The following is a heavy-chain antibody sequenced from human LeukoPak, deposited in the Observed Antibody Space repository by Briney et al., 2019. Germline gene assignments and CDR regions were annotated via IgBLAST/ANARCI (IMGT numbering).Heavy chain of an antibody. CDR3: AKDGGNYIGNYDLWSGYYTGRGMDV. D-gene: IGHD3-3*01. CDR2: ISWNSGSI. Sequence: GGSLRLSCAASGFTFDDYAMHWVRHAPGKGLEWVSGISWNSGSIGYADSVKGRFTISRDNAKDSLYLQMNSLRAEDTALYYCAKDGGNYIGNYDLWSGYYTGRGMDVWGQGTTVTVSS. J-gene: IGHJ6*02. CDR1: GFTFDDYA. V-gene: IGHV3-9*01.